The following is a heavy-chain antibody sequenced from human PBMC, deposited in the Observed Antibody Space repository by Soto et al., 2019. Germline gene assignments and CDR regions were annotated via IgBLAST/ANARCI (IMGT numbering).Heavy chain of an antibody. D-gene: IGHD4-17*01. V-gene: IGHV3-30*18. CDR3: AKDRDYGGFFYGMDV. Sequence: GGSLRLSCAASGFTFSSYGMHWVRQAPGKGLEWVAVISYDGSNKYYADSVKGRFTISRDNSKNTLYLQMNSLRAEDTAVYYCAKDRDYGGFFYGMDVWGQGTTVTVSS. CDR1: GFTFSSYG. J-gene: IGHJ6*02. CDR2: ISYDGSNK.